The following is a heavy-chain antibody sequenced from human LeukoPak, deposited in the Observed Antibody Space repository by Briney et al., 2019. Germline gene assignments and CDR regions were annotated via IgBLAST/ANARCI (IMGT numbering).Heavy chain of an antibody. D-gene: IGHD6-13*01. CDR2: IYYSGST. Sequence: TSETLSLTCTVSGGSISSSSYSWGWIRQPPGKGLEWIGSIYYSGSTYFNPSLKSRVTISVDTSKNQFSLKLNSVTAADTAVYYCARHVRKRGIAAAGSPGWFDPWGQGTLVTVSS. CDR1: GGSISSSSYS. CDR3: ARHVRKRGIAAAGSPGWFDP. J-gene: IGHJ5*02. V-gene: IGHV4-39*01.